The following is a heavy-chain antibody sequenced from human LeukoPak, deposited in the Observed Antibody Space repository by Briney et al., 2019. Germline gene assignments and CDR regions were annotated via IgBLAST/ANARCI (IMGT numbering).Heavy chain of an antibody. CDR3: AKNLIAVAGTPVDFFDY. CDR2: ISYDGSNK. J-gene: IGHJ4*02. V-gene: IGHV3-30*18. CDR1: GFTFSSYG. Sequence: GRSLRLSCAASGFTFSSYGMHWVRQAPGKGLEWVAVISYDGSNKCYADSVKGRFTISRDNSKNTLYLQMNSLRAEDTAVYYCAKNLIAVAGTPVDFFDYWGQGTLVTVSS. D-gene: IGHD6-19*01.